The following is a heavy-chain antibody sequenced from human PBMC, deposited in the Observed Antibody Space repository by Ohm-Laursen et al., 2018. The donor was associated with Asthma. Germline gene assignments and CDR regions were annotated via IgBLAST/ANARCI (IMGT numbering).Heavy chain of an antibody. D-gene: IGHD2-2*02. J-gene: IGHJ3*02. Sequence: TQTLTLTCSFSGFSLSTSGVAVGWIRQPPGKALEWLALIFWDDDKRYSPSLTSRLTITKDTSKNQVVLTMTNMDPVDTATYYCAHTVCSSSCYTAFDIWGQGTMVTVSS. V-gene: IGHV2-5*02. CDR2: IFWDDDK. CDR3: AHTVCSSSCYTAFDI. CDR1: GFSLSTSGVA.